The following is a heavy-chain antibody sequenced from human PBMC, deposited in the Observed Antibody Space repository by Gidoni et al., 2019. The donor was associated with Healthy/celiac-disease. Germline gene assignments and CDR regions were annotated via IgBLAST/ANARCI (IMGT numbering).Heavy chain of an antibody. CDR3: ARKRLRRGVLDPFDY. CDR1: GGSFSGHY. V-gene: IGHV4-34*01. Sequence: QVQLQQWGAGLLKPSETLSLTCAVYGGSFSGHYWSWIRPPPGKGLEWIGEINHSGSTNYNPSLKSRVTISVDTSKNQFSLKLSSGTAADTAVYYCARKRLRRGVLDPFDYWGQGTLVTVSS. D-gene: IGHD3-3*01. CDR2: INHSGST. J-gene: IGHJ4*02.